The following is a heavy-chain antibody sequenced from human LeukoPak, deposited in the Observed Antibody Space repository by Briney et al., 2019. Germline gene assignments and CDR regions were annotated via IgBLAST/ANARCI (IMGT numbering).Heavy chain of an antibody. CDR2: IYSGGST. D-gene: IGHD5-12*01. J-gene: IGHJ6*03. V-gene: IGHV3-66*01. CDR3: ARDGSLEGYYYMDV. CDR1: GFTVSSNY. Sequence: GESLKISCAASGFTVSSNYMSWVRQAPGKGLEWVSVIYSGGSTYYADSVKGRFTISRDNSKNTLYLQMNSLRAEDTAVYYCARDGSLEGYYYMDVWGKGTTVTISS.